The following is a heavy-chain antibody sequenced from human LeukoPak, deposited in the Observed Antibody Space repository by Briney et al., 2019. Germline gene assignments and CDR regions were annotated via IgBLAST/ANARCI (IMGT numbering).Heavy chain of an antibody. J-gene: IGHJ3*02. V-gene: IGHV4-59*01. D-gene: IGHD4-11*01. CDR3: ARDPTHGAFDI. CDR1: GGSINTYY. Sequence: SETLSLTCTVSGGSINTYYWSWIRQPPGKGLEWIGFIYYTGSTNYNPSLKSRVTVSVDTSKNQFSLKLSSVIAADTAVYYCARDPTHGAFDIWAKGQWSPSLQ. CDR2: IYYTGST.